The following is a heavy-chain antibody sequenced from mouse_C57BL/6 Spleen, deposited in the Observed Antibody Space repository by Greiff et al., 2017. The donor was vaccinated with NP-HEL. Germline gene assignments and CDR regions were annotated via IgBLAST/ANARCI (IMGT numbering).Heavy chain of an antibody. CDR1: GFTFSNYW. V-gene: IGHV6-3*01. CDR3: TASIDV. CDR2: ISLKSDNYGT. Sequence: DVKLVESGGGLVQPGGSMKLSCVASGFTFSNYWMNWVRQSPEKGLEWVAQISLKSDNYGTHYAESEKGRFTISRDASKSSLYLPLNNLRAEDSAIYSCTASIDVWGTGTTVTVSS. J-gene: IGHJ1*03.